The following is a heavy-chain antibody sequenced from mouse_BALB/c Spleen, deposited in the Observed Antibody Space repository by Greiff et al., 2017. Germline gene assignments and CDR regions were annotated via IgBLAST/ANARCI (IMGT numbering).Heavy chain of an antibody. CDR2: ISSGSSTI. Sequence: EVKLMESGGGLVQPGGSRKLSCAASGFTFSSFGMHWVRQAPEKGLEWVAYISSGSSTIYYADTVKGRFTISRDNPKNTLFLQMTSLRSEDTAMYYCARIYYDYSFFDYWGQGTTLTVSS. CDR1: GFTFSSFG. V-gene: IGHV5-17*02. J-gene: IGHJ2*01. CDR3: ARIYYDYSFFDY. D-gene: IGHD2-4*01.